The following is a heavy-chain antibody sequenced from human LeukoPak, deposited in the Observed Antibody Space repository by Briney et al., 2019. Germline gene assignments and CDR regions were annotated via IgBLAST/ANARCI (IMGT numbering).Heavy chain of an antibody. J-gene: IGHJ6*02. CDR3: AKTNLGWLVWYYGMDV. V-gene: IGHV3-23*01. CDR2: ISGSGGST. CDR1: GFTFSSYA. Sequence: GGSLRLSCAASGFTFSSYAMSWVRQAPGKGLEWVSAISGSGGSTYYADSVKGRFTISRDNSKNTLHLQMNSLRAEDTAVYYCAKTNLGWLVWYYGMDVWGQGTTVTVSS. D-gene: IGHD3-3*01.